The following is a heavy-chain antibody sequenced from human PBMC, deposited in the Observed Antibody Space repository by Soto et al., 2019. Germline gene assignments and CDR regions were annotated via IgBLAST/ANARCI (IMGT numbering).Heavy chain of an antibody. Sequence: VSVKVSCKASGYTFTSYGISWVRQAPGQGLEWMGWISAYNGNTNYAQKLKGRVTMTTDTFTSTAYMELRSLRSDDSAVYYCARNCISTSCPYYYYGMDVWGQGTTVTVSS. V-gene: IGHV1-18*01. J-gene: IGHJ6*02. CDR3: ARNCISTSCPYYYYGMDV. CDR1: GYTFTSYG. CDR2: ISAYNGNT. D-gene: IGHD2-2*01.